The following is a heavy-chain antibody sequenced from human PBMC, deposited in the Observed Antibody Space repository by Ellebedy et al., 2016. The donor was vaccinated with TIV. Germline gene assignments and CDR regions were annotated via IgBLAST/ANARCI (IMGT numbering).Heavy chain of an antibody. CDR2: IYYSGST. V-gene: IGHV4-39*01. CDR3: ARPLRSTVTTSIYFDY. Sequence: SETLSLTXTVSGGSISSSSYFWGWIRQPPGKGLEWIGIIYYSGSTYYNPSLNSRVSISVDTSKNQFSLNLSSVTAADTAVYYCARPLRSTVTTSIYFDYWGQGTLVTVPS. D-gene: IGHD4-17*01. CDR1: GGSISSSSYF. J-gene: IGHJ4*02.